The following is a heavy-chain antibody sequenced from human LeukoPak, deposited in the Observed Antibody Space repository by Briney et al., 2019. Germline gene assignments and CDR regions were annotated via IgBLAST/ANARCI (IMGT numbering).Heavy chain of an antibody. CDR3: ARVLGRFFDWSEGTFDI. CDR2: IYYSGST. V-gene: IGHV4-30-4*01. J-gene: IGHJ3*02. D-gene: IGHD3-9*01. CDR1: GGSISSGDYY. Sequence: SETLSLTCTVSGGSISSGDYYWSWIRQPPGKGLECIGYIYYSGSTYYNPSLKSRVTISVDTSKNQFSLKLSSVTAADTAVYYRARVLGRFFDWSEGTFDIWGQGTMVTVSS.